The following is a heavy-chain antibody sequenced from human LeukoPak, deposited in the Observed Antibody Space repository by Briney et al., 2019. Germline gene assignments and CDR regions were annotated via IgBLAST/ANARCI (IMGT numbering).Heavy chain of an antibody. CDR2: ISSSSSYI. V-gene: IGHV3-21*01. Sequence: PGGSLRLSCAASVFTYSSYSMHCLRQAPGKGLEWVTSISSSSSYIYYPDSVKGRFTISGDNAKNSLYLQMNSLRAEDTAVYYCARDVSLPSGGMDVWGQGTTVTVSS. CDR3: ARDVSLPSGGMDV. CDR1: VFTYSSYS. D-gene: IGHD2-15*01. J-gene: IGHJ6*02.